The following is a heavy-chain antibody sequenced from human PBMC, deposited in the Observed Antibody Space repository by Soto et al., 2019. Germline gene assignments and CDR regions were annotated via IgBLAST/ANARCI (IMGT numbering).Heavy chain of an antibody. CDR2: INPSGGST. Sequence: ASGKVSCKASGYTFTSYYMHWVRQAPGQGLEWMGIINPSGGSTSYAQKFQGRVTMTRDTSTSTVYMELSSLRSEDTAVYYCARVETATIRTAYYYYGMDVWGQGTTVTVSS. D-gene: IGHD5-12*01. CDR1: GYTFTSYY. J-gene: IGHJ6*02. CDR3: ARVETATIRTAYYYYGMDV. V-gene: IGHV1-46*01.